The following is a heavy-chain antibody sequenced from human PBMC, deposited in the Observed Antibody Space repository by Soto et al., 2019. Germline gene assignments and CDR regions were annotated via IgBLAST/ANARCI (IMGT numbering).Heavy chain of an antibody. V-gene: IGHV4-59*01. Sequence: SETLSLTCTVSGGSISSYYWSWIRQPPGKGLEWIGYIYYSGSTNYNPSLKSRVTISVDTSKNQFSLKLSSVTAADTAVYYCAREMGRIAARPRGYAFDIWGQGTMVTVSS. CDR2: IYYSGST. J-gene: IGHJ3*02. D-gene: IGHD6-6*01. CDR1: GGSISSYY. CDR3: AREMGRIAARPRGYAFDI.